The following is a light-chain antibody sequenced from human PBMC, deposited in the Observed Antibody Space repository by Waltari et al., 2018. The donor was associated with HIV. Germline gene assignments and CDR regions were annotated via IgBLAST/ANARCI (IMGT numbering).Light chain of an antibody. Sequence: EIVLTQSPGTLSLSPGERATLSCRASQSVRSTFLAWYQQKPGQAPRLLIHDASSRATGIPDRFSGSGSGTDFTLTISRLEPEDFAVYYCQQYGSSLLTFGGGTKVEIK. CDR3: QQYGSSLLT. J-gene: IGKJ4*01. CDR2: DAS. CDR1: QSVRSTF. V-gene: IGKV3-20*01.